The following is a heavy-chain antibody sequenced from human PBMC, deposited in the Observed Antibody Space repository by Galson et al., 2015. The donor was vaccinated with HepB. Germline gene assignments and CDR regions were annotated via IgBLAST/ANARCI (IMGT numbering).Heavy chain of an antibody. V-gene: IGHV4-4*07. Sequence: SETLSLTCTVSGGSISSYYWSWIRQPAGKGLEWIGRIYTSGSTNYNPSLKSRVTMSVDTSKNQFSLKLSSVTAADTAVYYCARVAAAVGYGYYYYYGMDVWGQGTTVTVSS. CDR3: ARVAAAVGYGYYYYYGMDV. CDR1: GGSISSYY. J-gene: IGHJ6*02. D-gene: IGHD6-13*01. CDR2: IYTSGST.